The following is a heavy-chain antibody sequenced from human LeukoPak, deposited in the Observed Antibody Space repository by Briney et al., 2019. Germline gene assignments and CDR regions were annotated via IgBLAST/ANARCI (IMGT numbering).Heavy chain of an antibody. CDR1: EFTFSTYG. CDR3: AREPGDTDYYGSGSYAFDI. V-gene: IGHV3-30*03. CDR2: ISYDGSYK. J-gene: IGHJ3*02. D-gene: IGHD3-10*01. Sequence: PGGSLRLSCAASEFTFSTYGMHWVRQAPGKGLEWVAVISYDGSYKFYADSVKGRFTISRDNSKNTLYLQMNSLRAEDTAVYYCAREPGDTDYYGSGSYAFDIWGQGTMVTVSS.